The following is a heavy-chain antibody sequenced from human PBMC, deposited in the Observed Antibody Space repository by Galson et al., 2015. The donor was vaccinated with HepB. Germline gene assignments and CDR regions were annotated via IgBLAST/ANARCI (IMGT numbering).Heavy chain of an antibody. CDR1: GFTFSDHY. D-gene: IGHD3-16*01. CDR2: ISSSSSYT. Sequence: SLRLSCAASGFTFSDHYMSWIRQAPGKGLEWVSYISSSSSYTNYADSVKGRFTISRDNAKNSLYLQMNSLRAEDTAVYYCARSKVDDYIWGEFSPVVDYWGQGTLVTVSS. V-gene: IGHV3-11*06. J-gene: IGHJ4*02. CDR3: ARSKVDDYIWGEFSPVVDY.